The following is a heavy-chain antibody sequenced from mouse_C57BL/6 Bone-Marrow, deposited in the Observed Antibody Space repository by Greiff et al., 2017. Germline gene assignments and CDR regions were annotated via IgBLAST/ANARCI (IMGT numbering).Heavy chain of an antibody. CDR2: ISDGGSYT. CDR3: AREWGLTSYAMDY. Sequence: EVHLVESGGGLVKPGGSLKLSCAASGFTFSSYAMSWVRQTPEKRLEWVATISDGGSYTYYPHNVKGRFTISRDNAKNNLYLQMSHLKSEDTAMYYCAREWGLTSYAMDYWGQGTSVTVSS. V-gene: IGHV5-4*01. J-gene: IGHJ4*01. CDR1: GFTFSSYA. D-gene: IGHD4-1*01.